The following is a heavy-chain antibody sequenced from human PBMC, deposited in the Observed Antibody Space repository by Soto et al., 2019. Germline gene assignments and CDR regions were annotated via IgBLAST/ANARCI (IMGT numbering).Heavy chain of an antibody. V-gene: IGHV4-31*03. CDR3: ARVPDY. Sequence: QVQLQESGPGLVKPSQTLSLTCTVSGGSISSGGYSWRWSRQHPGKGLEWIGYIYYSWSTYYNPSVKSRVTISVDTSKNQFSMKLSSVTAADSAVYYGARVPDYWGQGTLVTVSS. J-gene: IGHJ4*02. CDR2: IYYSWST. CDR1: GGSISSGGYS.